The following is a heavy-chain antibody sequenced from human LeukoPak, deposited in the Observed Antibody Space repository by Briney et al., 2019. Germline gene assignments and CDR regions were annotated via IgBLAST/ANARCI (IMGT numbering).Heavy chain of an antibody. Sequence: GGSLRLSCAASGFTFSSYAMSWVRQAPGKGLEWVSAISGSGGSTYYADSVKRRFTISRDNSKNTLYLQMNSLRAEDTAVYYCAKGARGQWIQLWSDFDDCGQGTLVTVSS. J-gene: IGHJ4*02. CDR3: AKGARGQWIQLWSDFDD. CDR2: ISGSGGST. CDR1: GFTFSSYA. V-gene: IGHV3-23*01. D-gene: IGHD5-18*01.